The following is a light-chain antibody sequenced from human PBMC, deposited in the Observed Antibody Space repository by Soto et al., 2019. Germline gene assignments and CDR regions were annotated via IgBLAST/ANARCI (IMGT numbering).Light chain of an antibody. Sequence: DIQMTQSPSTLSASVGDRVTITCRASQSISSWLAWYQQKPGKAPKLLIYKASSLESGVPSRFSGSGSGTDFTLTISSLQPADFATYYCQQYNSSPYTFGQGTKLEIK. CDR1: QSISSW. CDR3: QQYNSSPYT. J-gene: IGKJ2*01. CDR2: KAS. V-gene: IGKV1-5*03.